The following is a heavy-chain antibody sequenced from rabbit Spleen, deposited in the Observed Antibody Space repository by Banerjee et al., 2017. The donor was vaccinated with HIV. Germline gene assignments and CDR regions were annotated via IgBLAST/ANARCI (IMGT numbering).Heavy chain of an antibody. CDR1: GVSFSFSSY. Sequence: EESGGGLVKPGASLTLTCTASGVSFSFSSYMCWVRQAPGKGLEWIACIEVGSSDFTYYASWAKGRFTISKTSSTTVTLQVTRLTAADTATYFCARDTSSSFSSYGMDLWGPGTLVTV. CDR3: ARDTSSSFSSYGMDL. V-gene: IGHV1S40*01. D-gene: IGHD1-1*01. CDR2: IEVGSSDFT. J-gene: IGHJ6*01.